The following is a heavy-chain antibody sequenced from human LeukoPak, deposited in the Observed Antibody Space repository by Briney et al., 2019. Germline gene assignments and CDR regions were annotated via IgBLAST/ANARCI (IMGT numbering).Heavy chain of an antibody. CDR3: ARRKYGNNDAFDI. D-gene: IGHD2/OR15-2a*01. J-gene: IGHJ3*02. CDR1: GYTFTNYW. CDR2: IYPDDFDT. Sequence: RGESLKISCKSSGYTFTNYWIGWVRPMPEKGLELMGIIYPDDFDTRYSPSFQGQVTISADKSISTAYLQWSSLKASDTAMYYCARRKYGNNDAFDIWGQGTMVTVSS. V-gene: IGHV5-51*01.